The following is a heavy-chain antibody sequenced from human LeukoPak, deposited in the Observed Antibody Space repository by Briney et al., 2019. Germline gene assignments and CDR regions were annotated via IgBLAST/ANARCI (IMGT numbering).Heavy chain of an antibody. D-gene: IGHD3-10*01. J-gene: IGHJ4*02. CDR2: IKSKTDGGTT. CDR1: GLTYSTAW. CDR3: TTDLISKFRGVIY. Sequence: AGGSLRLPCAPSGLTYSTAWMRWPRQARGRGVEWVGCIKSKTDGGTTDYAPPVKGRFTISIDDSKSKLYLHMNSLKTEDTAVYYCTTDLISKFRGVIYWGQGTLVTVSS. V-gene: IGHV3-15*05.